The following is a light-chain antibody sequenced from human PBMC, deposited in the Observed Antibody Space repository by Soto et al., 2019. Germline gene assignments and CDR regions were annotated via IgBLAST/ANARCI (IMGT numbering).Light chain of an antibody. CDR3: PPYTSYPWT. V-gene: IGKV1-5*03. CDR1: PSIRDW. J-gene: IGKJ1*01. Sequence: DIHMTQSPSTLYASVGDRATITCRASPSIRDWLAWFQQKAGKAPKLLIYEESRLESGVPSRISGSGSGTEFTLTIGSLQPDVFETYHGPPYTSYPWTVGNGTKGEIK. CDR2: EES.